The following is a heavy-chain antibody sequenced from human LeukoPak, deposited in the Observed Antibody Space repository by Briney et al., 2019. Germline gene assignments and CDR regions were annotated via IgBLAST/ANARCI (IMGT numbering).Heavy chain of an antibody. Sequence: GGSLRLSCAASGFTFSSYAMSWVRQAPGKGLEWVSGISGTGGTTDYADSVKGRFTISRDNSKDTLYLQMNSLRAEDTAVYYCAKDRVPYYYGSGTNYFDYWGQGTLVTVSS. J-gene: IGHJ4*02. CDR1: GFTFSSYA. D-gene: IGHD3-10*01. CDR2: ISGTGGTT. CDR3: AKDRVPYYYGSGTNYFDY. V-gene: IGHV3-23*01.